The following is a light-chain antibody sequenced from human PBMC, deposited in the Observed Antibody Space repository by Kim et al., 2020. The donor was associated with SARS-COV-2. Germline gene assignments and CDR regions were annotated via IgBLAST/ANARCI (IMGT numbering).Light chain of an antibody. V-gene: IGLV3-19*01. CDR2: GKN. J-gene: IGLJ3*02. CDR3: NSRDSSGNHPWV. CDR1: SLRSYY. Sequence: SSELTQDPAVSVALGQTVSITCQGDSLRSYYASWYQQKPGQAPVLVIYGKNNRPSGIPDRFSGSSSGNTASLTITGAQAEDEADYYCNSRDSSGNHPWVFGGGTQLTVL.